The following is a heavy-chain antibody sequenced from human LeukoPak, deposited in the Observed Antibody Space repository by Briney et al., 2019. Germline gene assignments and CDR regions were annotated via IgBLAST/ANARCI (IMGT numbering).Heavy chain of an antibody. D-gene: IGHD2-2*02. CDR3: ARSRYCSSTSCYIWDY. Sequence: GESLKISGKGSGYSFTSYWIGWVRQMPGKGLEWMGIIYPGDSDTRYSPSFQGQVTISADKSISTAYLQWSSLKASDTAMYYCARSRYCSSTSCYIWDYWGQGTLVTVSS. J-gene: IGHJ4*02. V-gene: IGHV5-51*01. CDR1: GYSFTSYW. CDR2: IYPGDSDT.